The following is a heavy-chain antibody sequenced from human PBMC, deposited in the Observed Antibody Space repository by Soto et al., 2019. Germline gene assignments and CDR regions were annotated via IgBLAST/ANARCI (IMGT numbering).Heavy chain of an antibody. J-gene: IGHJ4*02. D-gene: IGHD6-13*01. CDR2: INHSGST. Sequence: SETLSLTCAVYGGSFSGYYWSWIRQPPGKGLEWIGEINHSGSTNYNPSLKSRVTISVDTSKNQFSLKLSSVTAADAAVYYCARPRYSSSWYRIPSYFDYWGQGTLVTVSP. V-gene: IGHV4-34*01. CDR3: ARPRYSSSWYRIPSYFDY. CDR1: GGSFSGYY.